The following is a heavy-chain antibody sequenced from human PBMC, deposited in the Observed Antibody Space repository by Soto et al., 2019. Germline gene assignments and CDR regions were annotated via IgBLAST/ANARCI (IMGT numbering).Heavy chain of an antibody. CDR1: GASISSDRYY. Sequence: QVQLQESGPGLVYPSQTLSLTCTVSGASISSDRYYWTWIRQHPGKGLEWIGYIYYSGSTYYNPSLKSRVVISVDTSENRFFLKLSSVTAADTAVYYCARTYYQDNSGRDYWGQGTLVTVSS. CDR2: IYYSGST. D-gene: IGHD3-22*01. CDR3: ARTYYQDNSGRDY. J-gene: IGHJ4*02. V-gene: IGHV4-31*03.